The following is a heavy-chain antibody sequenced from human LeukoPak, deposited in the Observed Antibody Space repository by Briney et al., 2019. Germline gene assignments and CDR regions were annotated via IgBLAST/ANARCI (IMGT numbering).Heavy chain of an antibody. V-gene: IGHV1-24*01. CDR2: FDPEDGET. CDR1: GYTLTELS. D-gene: IGHD6-6*01. Sequence: ASVKVSCKVSGYTLTELSMHWVRQAPGKGLEWMGGFDPEDGETIHAQKFQGRVTMTEDTSTDTAYMELSSLRSEDTAVYYCATDGLYSSSSFDYWGQGTLVTVSS. CDR3: ATDGLYSSSSFDY. J-gene: IGHJ4*02.